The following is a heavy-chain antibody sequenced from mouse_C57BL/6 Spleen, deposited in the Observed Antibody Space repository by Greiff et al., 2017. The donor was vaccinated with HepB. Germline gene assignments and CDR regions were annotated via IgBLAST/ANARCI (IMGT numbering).Heavy chain of an antibody. Sequence: QVQLKESGPGLVQPSQSLSITCTVSGFSLTSYGVHWVRQSPGKGLEWLGVIWSGGRTDYNAAFISRLSISKDNSKSQVFFKMNSLQADDTAIYYCASPPDYYGSSYGFAYWGQGTLVTVSA. J-gene: IGHJ3*01. D-gene: IGHD1-1*01. CDR1: GFSLTSYG. CDR3: ASPPDYYGSSYGFAY. CDR2: IWSGGRT. V-gene: IGHV2-2*01.